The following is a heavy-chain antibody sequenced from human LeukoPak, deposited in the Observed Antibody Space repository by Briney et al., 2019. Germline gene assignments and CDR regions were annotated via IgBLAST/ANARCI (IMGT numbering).Heavy chain of an antibody. V-gene: IGHV3-74*01. CDR3: ARGGHCSSTSCPHEWYYYYGMDV. CDR2: INSDGSST. Sequence: GGSLRLSCAASGLTFSSYWMHWVRQAPGKGLVWVSRINSDGSSTSYADSVKGRFTISRDNAKNTLYLQMNSLRAEDTAVYYCARGGHCSSTSCPHEWYYYYGMDVWGQGTTVTVSS. D-gene: IGHD2-2*01. CDR1: GLTFSSYW. J-gene: IGHJ6*02.